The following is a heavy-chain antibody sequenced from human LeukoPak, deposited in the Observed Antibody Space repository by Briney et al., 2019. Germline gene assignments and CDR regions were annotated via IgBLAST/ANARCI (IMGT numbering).Heavy chain of an antibody. V-gene: IGHV3-30*02. CDR3: AKDQASRITMVRGVFDY. J-gene: IGHJ4*02. Sequence: GGSLRLSCAASGFTFSSYGMHWVRQAPGKGLEWVAFIRYDGCNKYYTDSVKGRFTISRDNSKNTLYLQMNSLRAEDTAVYYCAKDQASRITMVRGVFDYWGQGTLVTVSS. CDR1: GFTFSSYG. D-gene: IGHD3-10*01. CDR2: IRYDGCNK.